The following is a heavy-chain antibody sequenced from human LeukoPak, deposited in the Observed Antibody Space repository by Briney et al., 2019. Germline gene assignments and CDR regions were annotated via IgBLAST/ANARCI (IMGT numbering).Heavy chain of an antibody. CDR1: GFTFSSYW. V-gene: IGHV3-74*01. D-gene: IGHD3-10*01. CDR3: ARCSTIRSFGEDYCYHMDV. J-gene: IGHJ6*03. Sequence: PGGSLRLSCAGSGFTFSSYWMHWVRQAPGKGLIWVSRINSDGSSATYADSVKGRFTMSRDNAKNTLYLQMNSLRAEDTAVYYCARCSTIRSFGEDYCYHMDVWGKGTTVTVSS. CDR2: INSDGSSA.